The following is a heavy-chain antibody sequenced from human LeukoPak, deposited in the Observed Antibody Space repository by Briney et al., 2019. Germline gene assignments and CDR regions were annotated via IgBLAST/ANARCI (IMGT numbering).Heavy chain of an antibody. CDR3: ARENSGYYPHFDY. CDR2: IWYDGSNK. Sequence: GGSLRLSCAASGSTFSSYGMHWVRQAPGKGLEWVAVIWYDGSNKYYADSVKGRFTISRDNSKNTLYLQMNSLRAEDTAVYYCARENSGYYPHFDYWGQGTLVTVSS. D-gene: IGHD3-22*01. J-gene: IGHJ4*02. V-gene: IGHV3-33*01. CDR1: GSTFSSYG.